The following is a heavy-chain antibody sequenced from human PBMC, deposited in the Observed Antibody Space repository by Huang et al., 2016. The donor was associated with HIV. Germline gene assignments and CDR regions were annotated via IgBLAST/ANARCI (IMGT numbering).Heavy chain of an antibody. D-gene: IGHD3-3*01. J-gene: IGHJ4*01. Sequence: EVELAESAGGSVRPGQSLRLSCVGSGFIFSDYWMHWVRQIPGKGLMWVARIESDGSSTSYADSVKCRFTIYRDNARNTVYLQMSSLRVDDTAVYYCVRAREKGYDFWSGYRYWGQGAQVTVSS. CDR3: VRAREKGYDFWSGYRY. CDR1: GFIFSDYW. V-gene: IGHV3-74*02. CDR2: IESDGSST.